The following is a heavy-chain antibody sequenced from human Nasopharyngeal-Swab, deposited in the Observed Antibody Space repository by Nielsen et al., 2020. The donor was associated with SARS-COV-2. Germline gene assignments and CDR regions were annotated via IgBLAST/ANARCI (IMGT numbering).Heavy chain of an antibody. CDR1: SGSINSYF. V-gene: IGHV4-59*13. CDR2: IYSSGST. Sequence: SETLSLTCTVSSGSINSYFWSWIRQPPGKGLDWLGYIYSSGSTTYNPSLQSRVTISVDTSKNQFSLKMRSVTAADTAVYFCARGGWLRSSSYYFDYWGQGALVTVSS. J-gene: IGHJ4*02. CDR3: ARGGWLRSSSYYFDY. D-gene: IGHD5-12*01.